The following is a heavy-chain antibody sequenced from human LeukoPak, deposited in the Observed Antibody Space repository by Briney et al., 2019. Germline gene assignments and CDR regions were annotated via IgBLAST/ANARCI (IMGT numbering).Heavy chain of an antibody. CDR1: GFTFSSYA. V-gene: IGHV3-23*01. J-gene: IGHJ4*02. D-gene: IGHD6-19*01. CDR3: AKSPRSGYSSGWYYFDY. CDR2: ISGSGAST. Sequence: GGSLRLSCTASGFTFSSYAMTWVRQAPGKGLEWVSGISGSGASTYYADSVKGRFTISRDNSKNTLYLQMNSLRAEDTAVYYCAKSPRSGYSSGWYYFDYWRQGTLVTVSS.